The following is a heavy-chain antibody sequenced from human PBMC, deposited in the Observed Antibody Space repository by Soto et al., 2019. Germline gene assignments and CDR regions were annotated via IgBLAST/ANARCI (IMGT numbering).Heavy chain of an antibody. D-gene: IGHD3-10*01. Sequence: QVQLVESGGGVVQPGRSLRLSCAASGFPFTTYGMHWVREGPGKGLEWVAVISYDGSNKYYADSVKGRFTISRDNSKNTLYLQMNSLRPEDTALDYCGGGQYYFDYRGQGTLVTVSS. V-gene: IGHV3-30*03. CDR3: GGGQYYFDY. CDR2: ISYDGSNK. J-gene: IGHJ4*02. CDR1: GFPFTTYG.